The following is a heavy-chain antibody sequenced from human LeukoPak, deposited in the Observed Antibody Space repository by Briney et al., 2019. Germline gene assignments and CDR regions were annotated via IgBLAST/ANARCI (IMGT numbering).Heavy chain of an antibody. Sequence: SETPSLTCTVSGGSISSSNYYWGWIRQPPGKGLEWIGSIYYSGSTYYNPSLKSRVTISVDTSKNQFSLNLSSVTAADTAVYYCARLSVRGAWVDYWGQGTLVTVSS. CDR1: GGSISSSNYY. V-gene: IGHV4-39*01. D-gene: IGHD3-10*01. CDR2: IYYSGST. J-gene: IGHJ4*02. CDR3: ARLSVRGAWVDY.